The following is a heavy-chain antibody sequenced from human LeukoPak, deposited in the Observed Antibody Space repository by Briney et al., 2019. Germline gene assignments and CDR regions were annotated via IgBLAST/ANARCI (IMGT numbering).Heavy chain of an antibody. CDR2: ISYDGSNK. D-gene: IGHD4-17*01. CDR1: GFTFSSYA. Sequence: GGSLRLSCAASGFTFSSYAMHWVRQAPGKGLEWVAVISYDGSNKYYADSVKGRFTISRDNSKNTLHLQMNSLRAEDTAVYYCARRNTGIDYWGQGTQVTVSS. CDR3: ARRNTGIDY. V-gene: IGHV3-30-3*01. J-gene: IGHJ4*02.